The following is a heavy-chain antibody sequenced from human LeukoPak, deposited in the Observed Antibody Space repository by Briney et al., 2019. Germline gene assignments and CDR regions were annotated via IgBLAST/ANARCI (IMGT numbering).Heavy chain of an antibody. CDR2: VNKDGSGR. CDR1: GFDFNYYF. Sequence: GGSLRLSCATSGFDFNYYFMAWVRQAPGKGLEWLDTVNKDGSGREYIDSVRGRFTISRDNAKNSIHLQMSSLSTDDTAVYFWATEFWYRFDHWGQGILVTVSS. J-gene: IGHJ4*02. CDR3: ATEFWYRFDH. D-gene: IGHD3-3*01. V-gene: IGHV3-7*01.